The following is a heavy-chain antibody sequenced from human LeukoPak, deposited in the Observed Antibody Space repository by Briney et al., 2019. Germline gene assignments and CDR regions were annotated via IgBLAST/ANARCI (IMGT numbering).Heavy chain of an antibody. Sequence: LAGGSLRLSCAASGLTFSDYWIHWVRQAPGKGLVWVSRINTDGSITNYADSVKGRFTISRDNAKNTLYLQMSSLRAEDTAVYYCARDRGPRTGFMVREAYDHWGQGTLVTVSS. CDR2: INTDGSIT. D-gene: IGHD3-10*01. CDR3: ARDRGPRTGFMVREAYDH. CDR1: GLTFSDYW. V-gene: IGHV3-74*01. J-gene: IGHJ4*02.